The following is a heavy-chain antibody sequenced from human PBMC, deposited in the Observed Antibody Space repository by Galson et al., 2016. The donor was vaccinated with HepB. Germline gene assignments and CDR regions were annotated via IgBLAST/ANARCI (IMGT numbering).Heavy chain of an antibody. CDR2: ISYDGSNK. V-gene: IGHV3-30*03. D-gene: IGHD3-10*01. CDR1: GFTFSNFNNYG. Sequence: SLRLSCAASGFTFSNFNNYGMHWVRQAPGRGPEWLALISYDGSNKYYVDSVKGRFTISRDNSKNTLYLEMNSLRPEDTAVYFCAGSPPDYYGAAFDYWGQGTLVTVSS. J-gene: IGHJ4*02. CDR3: AGSPPDYYGAAFDY.